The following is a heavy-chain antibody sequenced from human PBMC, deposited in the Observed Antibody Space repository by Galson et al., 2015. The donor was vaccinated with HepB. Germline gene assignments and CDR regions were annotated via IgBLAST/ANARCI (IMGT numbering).Heavy chain of an antibody. D-gene: IGHD3-10*01. V-gene: IGHV3-7*03. Sequence: SLRLSCAASGFTFISYWMNWVRQTPGKGLEWVAHINQDGSSKYYVDSVKGRFPISRDNAKDSVYLQLDSLRAEDTAVYYCARRISLVRGIITKPDYYYGMDVWGQGTTVTVAS. CDR2: INQDGSSK. J-gene: IGHJ6*02. CDR3: ARRISLVRGIITKPDYYYGMDV. CDR1: GFTFISYW.